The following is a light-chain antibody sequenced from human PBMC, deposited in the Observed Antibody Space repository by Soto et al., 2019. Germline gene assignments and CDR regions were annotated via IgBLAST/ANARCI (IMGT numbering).Light chain of an antibody. V-gene: IGKV3-20*01. CDR1: QSLSSSY. CDR2: GAS. Sequence: EIVLTQSPDTLSLSPGERATLSCRASQSLSSSYLAWYQHKPGQAPRLLIYGASSRATGIPDRFSGSGSGTDFTLTISSLQSEDFAVYYCQQYHNWPPITFRQGTRLEIK. CDR3: QQYHNWPPIT. J-gene: IGKJ5*01.